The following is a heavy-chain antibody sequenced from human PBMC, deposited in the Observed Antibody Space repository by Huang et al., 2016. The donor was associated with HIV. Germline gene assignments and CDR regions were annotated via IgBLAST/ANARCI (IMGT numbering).Heavy chain of an antibody. CDR1: GGSVSSTNFY. D-gene: IGHD3-10*01. V-gene: IGHV4-39*01. Sequence: QLQLQESGPGLVKPSATLSLTCTVCGGSVSSTNFYWGWIRQPPGKGLEWIGTIYYTGSTYDNASLKGRVTISVDTSKNQCYLKVTYVTAADTALYYCARPPGSGILGGWFDPWGQGALVTVSS. J-gene: IGHJ5*02. CDR3: ARPPGSGILGGWFDP. CDR2: IYYTGST.